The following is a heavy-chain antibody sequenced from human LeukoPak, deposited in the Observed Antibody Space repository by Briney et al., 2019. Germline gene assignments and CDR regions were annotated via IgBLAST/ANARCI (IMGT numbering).Heavy chain of an antibody. Sequence: DSVKVSCKASGYTFTSYDINWVRQATGQGLEWMGWMNPNSGNTGYAQKFQGRVTMTRNTSISTAYMELSSLRSEDTAVYYCARQALDSGYDLDAFDIWGQGTMVTVSS. V-gene: IGHV1-8*01. D-gene: IGHD5-12*01. CDR3: ARQALDSGYDLDAFDI. J-gene: IGHJ3*02. CDR1: GYTFTSYD. CDR2: MNPNSGNT.